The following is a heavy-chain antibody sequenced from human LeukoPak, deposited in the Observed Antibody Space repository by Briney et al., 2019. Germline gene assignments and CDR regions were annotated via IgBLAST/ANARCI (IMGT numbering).Heavy chain of an antibody. CDR3: ALLLTSSHLADY. D-gene: IGHD2-2*01. CDR2: IYPSDSHT. J-gene: IGHJ4*02. Sequence: GESLKISCQGSGYTFTNYWISWVRQMPGKGLEWMGKIYPSDSHTNYSPSFQGHVTISADKSRSTAYLQWSSLTASDTAMYYCALLLTSSHLADYWGQGTLVTVSS. CDR1: GYTFTNYW. V-gene: IGHV5-10-1*01.